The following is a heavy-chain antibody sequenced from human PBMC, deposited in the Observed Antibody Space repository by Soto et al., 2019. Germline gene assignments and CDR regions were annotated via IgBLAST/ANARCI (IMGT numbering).Heavy chain of an antibody. J-gene: IGHJ4*02. D-gene: IGHD1-7*01. CDR2: IIPIFGTA. V-gene: IGHV1-69*13. CDR3: AREVMEVPSAKCFDY. Sequence: ASVKVSCKASGGTFSSYAISWVRQAPGQGLEWMGGIIPIFGTANYAQKFQGRVTITADESTSTAYMELSSLRSEDTAVYYCAREVMEVPSAKCFDYWRQLTLVPVS. CDR1: GGTFSSYA.